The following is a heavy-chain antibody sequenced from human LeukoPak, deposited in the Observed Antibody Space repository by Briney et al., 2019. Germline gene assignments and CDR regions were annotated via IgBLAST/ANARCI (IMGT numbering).Heavy chain of an antibody. CDR3: ARVQPHFDDYAGGSYHLDHFPYYFDY. Sequence: ASVKVSCKASGYTFTGYYMHWVRQAPGQGLEWMGWINPNSCGTNYAQKFQGRVTMTRDTSISTAYMELSRLRSDDTAVYYCARVQPHFDDYAGGSYHLDHFPYYFDYWGQGTLVTVSS. V-gene: IGHV1-2*02. J-gene: IGHJ4*02. D-gene: IGHD3-16*02. CDR2: INPNSCGT. CDR1: GYTFTGYY.